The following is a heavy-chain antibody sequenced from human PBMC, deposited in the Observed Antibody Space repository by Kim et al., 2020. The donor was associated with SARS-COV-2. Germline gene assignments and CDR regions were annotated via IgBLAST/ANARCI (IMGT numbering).Heavy chain of an antibody. CDR3: ATGWTSYYCGMDV. Sequence: GYADSVKGRFTITRDDAKNSLYLQMNSLRAEDTALYYWATGWTSYYCGMDVWGQGTTVTVSS. D-gene: IGHD6-19*01. V-gene: IGHV3-9*01. J-gene: IGHJ6*02.